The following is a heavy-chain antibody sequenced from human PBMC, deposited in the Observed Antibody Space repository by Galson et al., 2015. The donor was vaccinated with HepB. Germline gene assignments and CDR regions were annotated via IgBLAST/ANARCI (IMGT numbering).Heavy chain of an antibody. J-gene: IGHJ4*02. CDR2: IIAIGTST. D-gene: IGHD3-16*01. CDR1: GFTFTNYA. CDR3: AKDYADKLMTSESAALFEY. Sequence: SLRLSCATSGFTFTNYAMSWVRQAPGKSLEWVSGIIAIGTSTHYADSVKGRFTISRDTSKNTIYMQMNSLRAEDSAVYYCAKDYADKLMTSESAALFEYWGQGALVTVSS. V-gene: IGHV3-23*05.